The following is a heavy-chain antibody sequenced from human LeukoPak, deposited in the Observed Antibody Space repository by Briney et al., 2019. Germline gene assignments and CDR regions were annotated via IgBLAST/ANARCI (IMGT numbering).Heavy chain of an antibody. CDR1: GGSFSGYY. CDR3: RYYYDSSGYYQDY. J-gene: IGHJ4*02. D-gene: IGHD3-22*01. CDR2: INHSGST. V-gene: IGHV4-34*01. Sequence: SETLSLTCAVYGGSFSGYYWSWIRQPPGKGLEWIGEINHSGSTNYNPSLKSRVTISVDTSKNQFSLKLSSVTAADTAVYYCRYYYDSSGYYQDYWGQGTLVTVSS.